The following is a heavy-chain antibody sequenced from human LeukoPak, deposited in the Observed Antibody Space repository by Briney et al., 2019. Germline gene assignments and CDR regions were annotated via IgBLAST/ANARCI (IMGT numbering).Heavy chain of an antibody. CDR2: INHSGST. J-gene: IGHJ4*02. CDR3: ARGPPRYYYDSSGLLGY. CDR1: GGSFSGYY. Sequence: SETLSLTCAVYGGSFSGYYWSWIRQPPGKGLEWIGEINHSGSTNYNPSLKSRVTISVDTSKNQFSLKLSSVTAADTAVYYCARGPPRYYYDSSGLLGYWGQGTLVTVSS. D-gene: IGHD3-22*01. V-gene: IGHV4-34*01.